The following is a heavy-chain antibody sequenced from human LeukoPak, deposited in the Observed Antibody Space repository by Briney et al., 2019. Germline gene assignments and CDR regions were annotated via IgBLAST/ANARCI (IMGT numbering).Heavy chain of an antibody. CDR3: ARVETYYDILTGYYPLYYFDY. J-gene: IGHJ4*02. Sequence: ASVKVSCKASGYTFTGYYTHWVRQAPGQGLEWMGWINPNSGGTNYAQKFQGRVTMTRDTSISTAYMELSRLRSDDTAVYYCARVETYYDILTGYYPLYYFDYWGQGTLVTVSS. CDR1: GYTFTGYY. D-gene: IGHD3-9*01. V-gene: IGHV1-2*02. CDR2: INPNSGGT.